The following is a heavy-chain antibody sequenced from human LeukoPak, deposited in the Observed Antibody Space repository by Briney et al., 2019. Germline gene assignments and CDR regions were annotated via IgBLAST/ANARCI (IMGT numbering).Heavy chain of an antibody. CDR1: GGSIRSTSHY. CDR3: ARHGVYSGGAFDY. J-gene: IGHJ4*02. CDR2: IFYSGIT. D-gene: IGHD3-3*01. V-gene: IGHV4-39*01. Sequence: PSETLSLTCTVSGGSIRSTSHYWAWIRQPPGKGLEWIGSIFYSGITYYNPSLKSRVTMFVDMSKNQFSLKLNSVTAADTAVYYCARHGVYSGGAFDYWGQGTLVTVSS.